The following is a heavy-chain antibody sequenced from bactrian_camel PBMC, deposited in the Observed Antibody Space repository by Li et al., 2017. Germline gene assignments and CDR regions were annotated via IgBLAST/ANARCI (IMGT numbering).Heavy chain of an antibody. Sequence: HVQLVESGGGSVQAGGSLRLSCAASGDTWNMYSMAWFRQAPGKEREGVATFDADGSTCYADSVKGRFTISKENAKNTLYLQMNSLKPEDSAMYYCAAVWSGDGSDCYSGSWSSGIRSYWGRGTQVTVS. CDR3: AAVWSGDGSDCYSGSWSSGIRSY. CDR1: GDTWNMYS. D-gene: IGHD3*01. J-gene: IGHJ4*01. V-gene: IGHV3S55*01. CDR2: FDADGST.